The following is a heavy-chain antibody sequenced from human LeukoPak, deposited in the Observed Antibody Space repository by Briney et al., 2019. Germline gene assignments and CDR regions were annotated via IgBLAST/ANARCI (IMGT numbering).Heavy chain of an antibody. J-gene: IGHJ1*01. V-gene: IGHV1-8*02. CDR3: ARGPGPDSWTAEYFQH. CDR2: MNPHRGDT. CDR1: GYSFSNYD. D-gene: IGHD6-13*01. Sequence: GASVKVSCKPSGYSFSNYDINWVRLRQAFGQGPEWMGWMNPHRGDTGSPERFRGRISMTWDTSTSTAYLEVTDLTSDDTAVNYCARGPGPDSWTAEYFQHWGQGTLVTVSS.